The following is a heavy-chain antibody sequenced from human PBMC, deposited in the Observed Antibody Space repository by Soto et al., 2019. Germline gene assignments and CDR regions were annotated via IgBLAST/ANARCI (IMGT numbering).Heavy chain of an antibody. J-gene: IGHJ4*02. CDR1: GFTFSSYG. CDR3: AEDRSAFGYSYGYYFDY. Sequence: GGSLRLSCAASGFTFSSYGMHWVRQAPGKGLEWVAVISCDGSNKYYADSVKGRFTISRDNSKNTLYLQMNSLRAEDTAVYYCAEDRSAFGYSYGYYFDYWGQGTLVTVSS. D-gene: IGHD5-18*01. V-gene: IGHV3-30*18. CDR2: ISCDGSNK.